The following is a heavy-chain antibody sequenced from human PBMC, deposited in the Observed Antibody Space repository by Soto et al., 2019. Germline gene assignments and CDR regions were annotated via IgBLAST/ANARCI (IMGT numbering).Heavy chain of an antibody. V-gene: IGHV3-9*01. CDR1: GFTFDDYA. CDR2: ISWNSGSI. CDR3: AKDNGGLAFDY. J-gene: IGHJ4*02. D-gene: IGHD3-9*01. Sequence: GGSLRLSCAASGFTFDDYAMHWVRQAPGKGLEWVSGISWNSGSIGYADSVKGRFTISRDNAKNSLYLQMNSLRAEDTALYYCAKDNGGLAFDYWGQGTLVTVSS.